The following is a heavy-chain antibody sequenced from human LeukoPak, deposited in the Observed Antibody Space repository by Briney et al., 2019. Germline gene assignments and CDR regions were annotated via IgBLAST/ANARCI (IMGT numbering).Heavy chain of an antibody. V-gene: IGHV4-38-2*01. CDR3: ARAPRDSSSSNYMRRFDY. CDR2: IYHSGST. Sequence: SETLSLTCAVSGYSISSDNYWVCIRQPPGQGLEWTGGIYHSGSTYYNPSLKSRVTMSVDTSKNQFSLKLSSVTAADTAVYYCARAPRDSSSSNYMRRFDYWGQGTLVTVSS. D-gene: IGHD3-22*01. CDR1: GYSISSDNY. J-gene: IGHJ4*02.